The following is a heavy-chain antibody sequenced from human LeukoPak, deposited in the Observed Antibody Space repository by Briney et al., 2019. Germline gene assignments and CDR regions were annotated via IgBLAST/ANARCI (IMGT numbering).Heavy chain of an antibody. CDR3: ARDLGYDYVWGSLDDAFDI. V-gene: IGHV3-48*01. CDR1: GFTVSRNY. Sequence: PGGSLRLSCAASGFTVSRNYMSWVRQAPGKGLEWVSYISSSSSTIYYADSVKGRFTISRDNAKNSLYLQMNSLRAEDTAVYYCARDLGYDYVWGSLDDAFDIWGQGTMVTVSS. J-gene: IGHJ3*02. CDR2: ISSSSSTI. D-gene: IGHD3-16*01.